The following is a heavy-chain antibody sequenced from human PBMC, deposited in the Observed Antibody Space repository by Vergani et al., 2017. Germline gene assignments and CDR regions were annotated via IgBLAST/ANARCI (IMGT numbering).Heavy chain of an antibody. CDR1: GGSISSSNW. CDR2: IYHSGST. V-gene: IGHV4-4*02. J-gene: IGHJ2*01. CDR3: ARRHYDYVWGSYRSRGYFDL. D-gene: IGHD3-16*02. Sequence: QVQLQESGPGLVKPSGTLSLTCAVSGGSISSSNWWSWVRQPPGKGLEWIGEIYHSGSTNYNPSLKSRVTISVDKSKNQFSLKLSSVTAADTAVYYCARRHYDYVWGSYRSRGYFDLWGRGTLVTVSS.